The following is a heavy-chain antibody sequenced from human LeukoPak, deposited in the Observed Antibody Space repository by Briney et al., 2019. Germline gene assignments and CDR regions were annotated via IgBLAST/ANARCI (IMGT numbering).Heavy chain of an antibody. Sequence: GASVKVSCKASGYTFISYYMYWVRQAPGHGLEWMGFINPSASNTAYAQKFQGRVTMTRDTSTSTVYMDLTSLRSDDTAVYYCARGKYGDWYFDYWGQGSLVTVSS. J-gene: IGHJ4*01. V-gene: IGHV1-46*01. D-gene: IGHD4-17*01. CDR3: ARGKYGDWYFDY. CDR1: GYTFISYY. CDR2: INPSASNT.